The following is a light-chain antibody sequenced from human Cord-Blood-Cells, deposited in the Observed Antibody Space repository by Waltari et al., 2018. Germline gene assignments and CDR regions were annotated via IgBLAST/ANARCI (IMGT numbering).Light chain of an antibody. Sequence: DIQLTQSPSSLSASVGARVTITCRASQSISSYLNWYQQKPGKAPKHLIYAESSLQSGVPSRFSCSGSGTDFTLTISSLQPEDFATYYCQQSYSTPRTFGQGTKVEIK. V-gene: IGKV1-39*01. J-gene: IGKJ1*01. CDR2: AES. CDR3: QQSYSTPRT. CDR1: QSISSY.